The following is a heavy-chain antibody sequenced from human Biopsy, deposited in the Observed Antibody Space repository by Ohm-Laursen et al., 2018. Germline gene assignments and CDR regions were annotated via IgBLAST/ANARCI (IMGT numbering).Heavy chain of an antibody. CDR3: AGPPATQRGVGEFSPHF. V-gene: IGHV4-34*01. J-gene: IGHJ4*02. CDR1: NVSFSSFY. CDR2: ISHTGST. D-gene: IGHD3-10*01. Sequence: SDTLSLTCAVYNVSFSSFYWSWIRQPPGKGLEWIGEISHTGSTNYNPPLKSRVFTSVDTSRNQFSLKLSSVTAADTAIYYCAGPPATQRGVGEFSPHFWGQGTLVTVSP.